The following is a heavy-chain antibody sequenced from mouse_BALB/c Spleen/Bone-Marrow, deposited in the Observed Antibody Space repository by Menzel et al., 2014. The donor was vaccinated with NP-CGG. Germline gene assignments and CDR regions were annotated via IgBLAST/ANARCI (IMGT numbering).Heavy chain of an antibody. CDR1: GFNIKDTY. CDR2: IDPANCNT. V-gene: IGHV14-3*02. D-gene: IGHD1-1*01. Sequence: EVKLMESGAELVKPGASVKLPCTASGFNIKDTYMHWVKQRPEQGLEWIGRIDPANCNTKYDPKFQGKATITADTSSNTAYLQLSSLTSEDTAVYYCAAYYYGTYGFAYWGQGTLVTVSA. J-gene: IGHJ3*01. CDR3: AAYYYGTYGFAY.